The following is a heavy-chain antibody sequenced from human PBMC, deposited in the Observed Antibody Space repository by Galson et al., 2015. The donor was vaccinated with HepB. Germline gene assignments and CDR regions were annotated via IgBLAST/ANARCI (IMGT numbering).Heavy chain of an antibody. V-gene: IGHV3-30*04. CDR3: ARDFQGYFDWLLPGGSGAFDI. Sequence: SLRLSCAASGFTFSSYAMHWVRQAPGKELEWVAVISYDGSNKYYADSVKGRFTISRDNSKNTLYLQMNSLRAEDTAVYYCARDFQGYFDWLLPGGSGAFDIWGQGTMVTVSS. CDR2: ISYDGSNK. D-gene: IGHD3-9*01. J-gene: IGHJ3*02. CDR1: GFTFSSYA.